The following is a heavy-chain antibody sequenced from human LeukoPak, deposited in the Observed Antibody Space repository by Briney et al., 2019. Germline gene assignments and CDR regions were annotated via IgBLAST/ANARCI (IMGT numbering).Heavy chain of an antibody. D-gene: IGHD2-15*01. V-gene: IGHV3-23*01. CDR3: AKDPCSGGSCYLDY. J-gene: IGHJ4*02. CDR2: ISGSGGST. CDR1: GFTFSSYA. Sequence: GGSLRLSCAASGFTFSSYAMSWVRQAPGKGLGWVSAISGSGGSTYYADSVKGRFTISRDNSKNTLYLQMNSLRAEDTAVYYCAKDPCSGGSCYLDYWGQGTLVTVSS.